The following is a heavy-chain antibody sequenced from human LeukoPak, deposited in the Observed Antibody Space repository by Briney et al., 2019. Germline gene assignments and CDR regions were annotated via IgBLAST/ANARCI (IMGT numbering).Heavy chain of an antibody. CDR2: IQYSGNT. CDR1: GGSISSYY. J-gene: IGHJ6*02. Sequence: PSETLSLTCTVSGGSISSYYWSWIRQPPGKGPEWIGFIQYSGNTNYNPSLKSRVTISVDTSKNQFSLKLTSVTAADTAVYYCARERAWFYGLDVWGQGTTVTVSS. D-gene: IGHD3-10*01. V-gene: IGHV4-59*01. CDR3: ARERAWFYGLDV.